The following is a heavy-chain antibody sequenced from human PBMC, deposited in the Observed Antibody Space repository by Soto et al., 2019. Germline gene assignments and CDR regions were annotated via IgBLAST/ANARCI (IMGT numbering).Heavy chain of an antibody. CDR3: ARDPSSRGVRPIVVVPAAIGFDP. J-gene: IGHJ5*02. CDR2: ISAYNGNT. CDR1: GYTFTSYG. D-gene: IGHD2-2*02. Sequence: APAKVSCKASGYTFTSYGISWLRHAPGQGLEWMGWISAYNGNTNYAQKLQGRVTMTTDTSTSTAYMELRSLRPDDTAVYYCARDPSSRGVRPIVVVPAAIGFDPWGQGTLVTVSS. V-gene: IGHV1-18*01.